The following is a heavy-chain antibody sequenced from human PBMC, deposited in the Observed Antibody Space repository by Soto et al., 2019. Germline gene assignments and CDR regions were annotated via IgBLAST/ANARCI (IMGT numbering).Heavy chain of an antibody. CDR2: ISSRSDI. CDR1: GFTFSTYS. V-gene: IGHV3-21*01. Sequence: GSLRLSCVGSGFTFSTYSINWVRQAPGKGLEWVSSISSRSDIYYADSVKGRFTISRDNAKNSVSLQMNSLRAEDTAVYYCAREYTAWPLAYGLDVWGQGTTVTVSS. CDR3: AREYTAWPLAYGLDV. J-gene: IGHJ6*02. D-gene: IGHD2-2*02.